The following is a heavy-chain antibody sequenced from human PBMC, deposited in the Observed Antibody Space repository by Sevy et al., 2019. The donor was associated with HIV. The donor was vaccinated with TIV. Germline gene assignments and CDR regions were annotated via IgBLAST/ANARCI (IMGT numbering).Heavy chain of an antibody. Sequence: GGSLRLSCAVSGFTFSSYEMNWVRQAPGKGLAWVSYISDSGANIYYADSVKGRFTISRDSAKNSLYLQMNSLRAEDTAFYYCGREIPNSGPAFDIWGQGTMVTVSS. CDR1: GFTFSSYE. J-gene: IGHJ3*02. V-gene: IGHV3-48*03. CDR3: GREIPNSGPAFDI. CDR2: ISDSGANI. D-gene: IGHD1-1*01.